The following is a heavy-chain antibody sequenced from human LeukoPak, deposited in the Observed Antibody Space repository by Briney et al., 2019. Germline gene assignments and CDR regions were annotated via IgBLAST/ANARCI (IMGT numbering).Heavy chain of an antibody. Sequence: GGSLRLSCAVSGFTFDDYAMRWVRQVPGKGLEWVSGINWNSDSIGYADSVKGRFTTSRDNAKNSLYLQMNSLRAEDTAFYYCAINGGGDSGYGNFDYWGQGTLVTVSS. V-gene: IGHV3-9*01. CDR3: AINGGGDSGYGNFDY. CDR2: INWNSDSI. J-gene: IGHJ4*02. D-gene: IGHD5-12*01. CDR1: GFTFDDYA.